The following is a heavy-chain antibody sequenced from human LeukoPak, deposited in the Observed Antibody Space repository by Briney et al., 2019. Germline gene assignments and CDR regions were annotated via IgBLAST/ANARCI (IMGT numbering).Heavy chain of an antibody. J-gene: IGHJ4*02. CDR3: VYYYGSGSVEY. V-gene: IGHV4-39*01. Sequence: SETLSLTCTVSGGSITSSNYYWGWLRQPPGKGQEWIGSFYYSGSTNYNTSLKSRVTISVDTSKNQFSLKLSSVTAADTAVYYCVYYYGSGSVEYWGQGTLVTVSS. CDR2: FYYSGST. CDR1: GGSITSSNYY. D-gene: IGHD3-10*01.